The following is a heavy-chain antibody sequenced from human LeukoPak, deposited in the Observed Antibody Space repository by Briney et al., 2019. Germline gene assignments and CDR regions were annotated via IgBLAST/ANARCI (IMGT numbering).Heavy chain of an antibody. J-gene: IGHJ6*03. Sequence: PSETLSLTCTVSGGSISSYYWSWIRQPPGTGLQWIGYIYYSVSTHYNPSLKSRVTTSVDTSKNQFSLKLSSVTAADTAVYYCATTSTGDYYYYYMDVWGKGTTVTVSS. V-gene: IGHV4-59*01. D-gene: IGHD2-8*02. CDR1: GGSISSYY. CDR2: IYYSVST. CDR3: ATTSTGDYYYYYMDV.